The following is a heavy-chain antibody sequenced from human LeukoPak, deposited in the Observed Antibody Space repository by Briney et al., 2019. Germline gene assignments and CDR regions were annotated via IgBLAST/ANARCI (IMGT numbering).Heavy chain of an antibody. V-gene: IGHV4-34*01. CDR2: INHSGST. CDR1: VGPFGGNN. CDR3: ARSYDSIDY. D-gene: IGHD3-22*01. Sequence: PSETLSLTCAVYVGPFGGNNWGWFRRPPGKGLEWIGEINHSGSTNYNPPLKSRVTISVDTSKNQFSLKLTSVTAADTAVYYCARSYDSIDYWGQGTLVTVSS. J-gene: IGHJ4*02.